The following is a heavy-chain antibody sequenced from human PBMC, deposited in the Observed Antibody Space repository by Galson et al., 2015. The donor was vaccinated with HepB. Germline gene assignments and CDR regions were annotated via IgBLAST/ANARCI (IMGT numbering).Heavy chain of an antibody. Sequence: SLRLSCAASRFSFSRYWMTWVRQAPGKGLEWVANIKQDGSEKYYVESVKGRFTISRDNAMRSLYLQMNSLRTEDTAVYFCARDGGDYDDRSGRYYPKSTFDIWGQGTVVTVSS. CDR3: ARDGGDYDDRSGRYYPKSTFDI. D-gene: IGHD3-22*01. J-gene: IGHJ3*02. CDR1: RFSFSRYW. CDR2: IKQDGSEK. V-gene: IGHV3-7*01.